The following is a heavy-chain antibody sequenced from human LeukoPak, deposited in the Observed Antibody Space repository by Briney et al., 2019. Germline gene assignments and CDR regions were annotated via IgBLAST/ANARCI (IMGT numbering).Heavy chain of an antibody. CDR3: ARGGYDILTGTSFFDP. CDR2: ISSSGTYA. D-gene: IGHD3-9*01. V-gene: IGHV3-11*05. CDR1: GFPFSDYC. Sequence: PGGPLRLSCVASGFPFSDYCMSWIRQAPGKGVQYVSYISSSGTYANYANSVKGRFTNSRDKAKYLLYLQMNSLRAGGTVVYYCARGGYDILTGTSFFDPWGQGTLVTVSS. J-gene: IGHJ5*02.